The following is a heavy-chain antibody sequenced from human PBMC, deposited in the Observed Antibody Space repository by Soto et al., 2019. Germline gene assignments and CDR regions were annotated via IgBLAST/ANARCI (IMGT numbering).Heavy chain of an antibody. Sequence: QVQLQESGPGLVKPSQTLSPTCTVSGGSISSGDYYWSWIRQPPGKGLEWIGYIYYSGSTYYNPSLKSRVNISVDTSKNQVSLKLSSVTAADTAVYYCARVRDIFWAGWFDPWGQGTLVTVSS. CDR1: GGSISSGDYY. D-gene: IGHD2-15*01. J-gene: IGHJ5*02. V-gene: IGHV4-30-4*01. CDR3: ARVRDIFWAGWFDP. CDR2: IYYSGST.